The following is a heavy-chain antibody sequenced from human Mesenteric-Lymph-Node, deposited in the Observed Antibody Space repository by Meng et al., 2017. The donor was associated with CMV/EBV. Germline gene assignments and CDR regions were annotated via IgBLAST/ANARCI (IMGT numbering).Heavy chain of an antibody. D-gene: IGHD2-15*01. CDR1: GFTFSTFS. V-gene: IGHV3-21*01. J-gene: IGHJ4*02. CDR3: ATSTIVSTRGVFDY. Sequence: GESLKISCEASGFTFSTFSLNWVRLAPGKGLEWVSSISSSSSYIYYADSVKGRFTISRDNAKNSLYLQMNSLRAEDTAVYYCATSTIVSTRGVFDYWGQGTLVTSPQ. CDR2: ISSSSSYI.